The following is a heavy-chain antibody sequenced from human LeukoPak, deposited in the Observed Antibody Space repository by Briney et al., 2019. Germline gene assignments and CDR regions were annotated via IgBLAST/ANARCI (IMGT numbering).Heavy chain of an antibody. V-gene: IGHV3-74*01. D-gene: IGHD4-23*01. CDR1: GFTFSNYW. Sequence: PGGSLRLSCATSGFTFSNYWMHWVRQVPGKGLVWVSRISSDGSITSYADSVKGRFTISRDNAKNTLFLQMNGLRAEDTAVYYCARVSLNGGCLSNWGQGTLVTVSS. J-gene: IGHJ4*02. CDR3: ARVSLNGGCLSN. CDR2: ISSDGSIT.